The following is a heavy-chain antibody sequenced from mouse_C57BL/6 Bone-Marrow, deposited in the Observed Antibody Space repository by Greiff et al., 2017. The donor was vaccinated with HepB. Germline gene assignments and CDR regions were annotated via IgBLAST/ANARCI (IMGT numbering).Heavy chain of an antibody. V-gene: IGHV5-12*01. D-gene: IGHD2-4*01. CDR2: ISNGGGST. J-gene: IGHJ2*01. CDR3: ARYDYDYFDY. CDR1: GFTFSDYY. Sequence: DVQLVESGGGLVQPGGSLKLSCAASGFTFSDYYMYWVRQTPEKRLEWVAYISNGGGSTYYPDTVKGRFTISRDNAKNTLYLQMSRLKSEDTAMYYCARYDYDYFDYWGQGTTLTVSS.